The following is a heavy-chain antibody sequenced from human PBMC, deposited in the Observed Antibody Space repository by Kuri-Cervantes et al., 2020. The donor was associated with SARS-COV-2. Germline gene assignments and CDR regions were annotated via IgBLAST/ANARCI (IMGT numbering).Heavy chain of an antibody. CDR1: GFTFSSYW. J-gene: IGHJ6*03. V-gene: IGHV3-7*01. D-gene: IGHD5-18*01. CDR2: IKQDGSEK. CDR3: ARVVPTAMNLIYYYYYMDV. Sequence: LSLTCAASGFTFSSYWMSWVRQAPGKGLEWVANIKQDGSEKYYVDSVKGRFTISRDNAKNSLYLQMNSPRAEDTAVYYCARVVPTAMNLIYYYYYMDVWGKGTTVTVPS.